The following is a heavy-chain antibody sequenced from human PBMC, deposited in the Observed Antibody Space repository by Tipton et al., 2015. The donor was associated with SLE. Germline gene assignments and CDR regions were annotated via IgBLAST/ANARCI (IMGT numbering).Heavy chain of an antibody. V-gene: IGHV4-59*12. CDR3: ARGGGTSAGRWFGP. D-gene: IGHD2-2*01. J-gene: IGHJ5*02. CDR2: VYYSGST. CDR1: GGSISRSY. Sequence: TLSLTCTVSGGSISRSYWSWIRQPPGKGLEWLGYVYYSGSTDYNPSLKSRVTISVDSSKNQFSLKMTSVTAADTTVYYCARGGGTSAGRWFGPWGHGALVTVST.